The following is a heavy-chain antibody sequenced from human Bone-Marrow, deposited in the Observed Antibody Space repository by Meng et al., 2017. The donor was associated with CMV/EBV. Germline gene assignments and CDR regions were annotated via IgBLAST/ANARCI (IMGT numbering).Heavy chain of an antibody. J-gene: IGHJ5*02. CDR3: ARAARPRFRFDP. CDR2: ISAYNGNT. V-gene: IGHV1-18*04. Sequence: GESLKISCKDSGYSFTSYWIAWVRQAPGQGLEWMGWISAYNGNTNYAQKLQGRVTMTTDTSTSTAYMELRSLRSDDTAVYYCARAARPRFRFDPWGQGTLVTVSS. CDR1: GYSFTSYW. D-gene: IGHD6-6*01.